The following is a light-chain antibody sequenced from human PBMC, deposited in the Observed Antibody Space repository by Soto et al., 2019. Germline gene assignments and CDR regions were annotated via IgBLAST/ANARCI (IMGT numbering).Light chain of an antibody. CDR2: ANI. CDR3: QSYDSSLSAL. V-gene: IGLV1-40*01. CDR1: SSNIGAGYD. J-gene: IGLJ1*01. Sequence: QSVLTQPPSVSGAPGQRVTISCTGSSSNIGAGYDVHWYQQLPGTAPKLLIYANINRPSGVPDRFSGSKSGTSASLAITGLQAEYEADYYCQSYDSSLSALFGTGTKLTVL.